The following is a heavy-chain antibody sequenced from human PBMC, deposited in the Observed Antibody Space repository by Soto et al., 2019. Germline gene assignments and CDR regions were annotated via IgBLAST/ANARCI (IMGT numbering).Heavy chain of an antibody. D-gene: IGHD3-16*01. J-gene: IGHJ4*02. V-gene: IGHV4-31*03. CDR3: ARDRGRTRPFDY. Sequence: SETLSLTCTVSGGSISSGGYYWSWIRQHPGKGLEWIGYIYYSGSTYYNPSLKSRVTISVDTSKNQFSLKLSSVTAADTAVYYCARDRGRTRPFDYWGQGTLVTVSS. CDR1: GGSISSGGYY. CDR2: IYYSGST.